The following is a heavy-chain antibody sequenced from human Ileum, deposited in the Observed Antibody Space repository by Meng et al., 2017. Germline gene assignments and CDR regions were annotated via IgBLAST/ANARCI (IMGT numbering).Heavy chain of an antibody. Sequence: SVNVSRKPSGYTLTDHFIHWVRQAPGQGLEWMGWIDPKSGGTNYAQNFQGRVIMTKDSSKSTVHMELSSLRFDDTALYCCVKGGGGYHLDYWGQGTLVTVSS. V-gene: IGHV1-2*02. D-gene: IGHD3-16*01. J-gene: IGHJ4*02. CDR2: IDPKSGGT. CDR1: GYTLTDHF. CDR3: VKGGGGYHLDY.